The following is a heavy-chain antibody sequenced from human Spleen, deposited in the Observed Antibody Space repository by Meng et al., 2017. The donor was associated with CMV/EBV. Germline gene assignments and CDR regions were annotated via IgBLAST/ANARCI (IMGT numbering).Heavy chain of an antibody. Sequence: QVQLQQWGAGLLKPSETLSLICFVYGGSFSAYNWRWIRQPPGKGLEWIGSIYYSGSTYYNPSLKSRVTISVDTSKNQFSLKLSSVTAADTAVYYCARGGAAVAGTRRSDWFDPWGQGTLVTVSS. J-gene: IGHJ5*02. D-gene: IGHD6-19*01. V-gene: IGHV4-34*01. CDR2: IYYSGST. CDR3: ARGGAAVAGTRRSDWFDP. CDR1: GGSFSAYN.